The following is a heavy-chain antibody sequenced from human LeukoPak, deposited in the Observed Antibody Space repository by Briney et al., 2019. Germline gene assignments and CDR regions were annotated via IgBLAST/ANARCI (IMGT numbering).Heavy chain of an antibody. Sequence: GGSLRLSCAASGFTFSSYEMNWVRQAPGKGLEWVSYISSSGSTIYYADPVKGRFTISRDNAKNSLYLQMNSLRAEDTAVYYCARQGGNIVVVPAAIAYYGMDVWGQGTTITVSS. CDR2: ISSSGSTI. J-gene: IGHJ6*02. V-gene: IGHV3-48*03. CDR1: GFTFSSYE. CDR3: ARQGGNIVVVPAAIAYYGMDV. D-gene: IGHD2-2*01.